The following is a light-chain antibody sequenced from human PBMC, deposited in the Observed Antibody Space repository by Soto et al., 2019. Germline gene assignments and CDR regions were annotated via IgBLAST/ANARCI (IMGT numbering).Light chain of an antibody. CDR1: NSDIGGYNY. Sequence: QSALTQPASVSGSPGQSITISCTGTNSDIGGYNYVSWYQQHPGKAPKLMIYDVSNRPSGVSYRFSGSKSGNTASLTISGLQAEDEAGYYCSSYTSRIAPGVFGGGTQLTVL. V-gene: IGLV2-14*03. CDR3: SSYTSRIAPGV. CDR2: DVS. J-gene: IGLJ2*01.